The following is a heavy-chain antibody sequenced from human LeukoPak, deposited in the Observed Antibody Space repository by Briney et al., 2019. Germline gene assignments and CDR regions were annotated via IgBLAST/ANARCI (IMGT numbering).Heavy chain of an antibody. J-gene: IGHJ4*02. CDR2: ISGSGGST. D-gene: IGHD5-24*01. V-gene: IGHV3-23*01. Sequence: GGTLRLSCAASGFTFSSYATSGVPQAPGRGVEGVSDISGSGGSTYYAASVKGRFTISRDNSKNTLYLQMNSLRAEDTAVYYCAKEEDGYNSDYWGQGTLVTVSS. CDR3: AKEEDGYNSDY. CDR1: GFTFSSYA.